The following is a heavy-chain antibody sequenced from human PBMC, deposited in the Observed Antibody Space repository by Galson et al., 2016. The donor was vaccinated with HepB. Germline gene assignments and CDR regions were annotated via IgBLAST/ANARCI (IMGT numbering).Heavy chain of an antibody. D-gene: IGHD6-19*01. CDR1: GFSFSTYA. CDR2: IWSGAIKK. Sequence: SLRLSCAGSGFSFSTYAVHWVRQTPGKGLEWVAVIWSGAIKKYYADSVEGRFTISRDDSENTVYLQINTLRVEDTAMYCCASSIAVAGIIDYWGQGTLVTVSS. J-gene: IGHJ4*02. CDR3: ASSIAVAGIIDY. V-gene: IGHV3-33*01.